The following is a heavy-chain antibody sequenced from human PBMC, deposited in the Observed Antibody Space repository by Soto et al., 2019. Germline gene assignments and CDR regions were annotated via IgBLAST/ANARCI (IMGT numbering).Heavy chain of an antibody. Sequence: QVQLVESGGGVVQPGRSLRLSCAASGFTFSSYGMHWVRQAPGKGLEWVAVISYDGSNKYYADSVKGRFTISRDNSKNPLDLQMNSLRTEDTAVYYCAKQNYVWGSYHIDYWGPGTLVTFSS. D-gene: IGHD3-16*02. CDR1: GFTFSSYG. CDR3: AKQNYVWGSYHIDY. CDR2: ISYDGSNK. V-gene: IGHV3-30*18. J-gene: IGHJ4*02.